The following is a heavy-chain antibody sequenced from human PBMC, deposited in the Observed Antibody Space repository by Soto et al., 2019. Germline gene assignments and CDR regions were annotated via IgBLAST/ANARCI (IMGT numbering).Heavy chain of an antibody. CDR2: IIPILGIA. Sequence: QVQLVQSGAEVKKPGSSVKVSCKASGGTFSSYTISWVRQAPGQGLEWMGRIIPILGIANYAQKFQGRVTITADKSTSTAYMELSSLRSEDTAVYYCARVDDYVWGSYRPWGHGTLVTVSS. J-gene: IGHJ5*02. D-gene: IGHD3-16*02. CDR3: ARVDDYVWGSYRP. V-gene: IGHV1-69*02. CDR1: GGTFSSYT.